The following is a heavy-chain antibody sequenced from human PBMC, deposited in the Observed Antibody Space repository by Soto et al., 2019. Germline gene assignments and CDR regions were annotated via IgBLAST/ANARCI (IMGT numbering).Heavy chain of an antibody. V-gene: IGHV3-33*01. CDR2: IWYDGSNK. D-gene: IGHD1-26*01. CDR3: ARDNMGSNYYYYGMDV. Sequence: RRLSCAASGFTFSSYGMHWVRQAPGKGLEWVAVIWYDGSNKYYADSVKGRFTISRDNSKNTLYLQMNSLRAEDTAVYYCARDNMGSNYYYYGMDVWGQGTTVTVSS. J-gene: IGHJ6*02. CDR1: GFTFSSYG.